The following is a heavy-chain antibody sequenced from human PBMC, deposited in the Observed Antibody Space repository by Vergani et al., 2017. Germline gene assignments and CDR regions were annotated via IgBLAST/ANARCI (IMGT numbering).Heavy chain of an antibody. J-gene: IGHJ4*01. Sequence: QVQLVESGGGVVQPGGSLRLSCAASGYTFSSYGMHWVRQAPGKGLEWVAFIRYDGSNKYYADSVEGRFTISRDNSKNTLYLQMNSLRAEDTAVYYCAKGGYGGRCLEYFFDFWGEGTVVIVS. CDR1: GYTFSSYG. V-gene: IGHV3-30*02. CDR3: AKGGYGGRCLEYFFDF. D-gene: IGHD4-23*01. CDR2: IRYDGSNK.